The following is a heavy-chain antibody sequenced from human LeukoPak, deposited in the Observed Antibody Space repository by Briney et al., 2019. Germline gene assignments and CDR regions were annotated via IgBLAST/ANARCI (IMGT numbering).Heavy chain of an antibody. CDR2: INHSGST. Sequence: SETLSLTCAVYGGSFSGYYWSWIRQPPGKGLEWIGEINHSGSTNYNPSLKSRVTISVDTSKNQFSLKLSSVTAADTAVYYCARVDRHGPGWFGEVSTYMDVWGKGTTVTISS. CDR3: ARVDRHGPGWFGEVSTYMDV. V-gene: IGHV4-34*01. CDR1: GGSFSGYY. D-gene: IGHD3-10*01. J-gene: IGHJ6*03.